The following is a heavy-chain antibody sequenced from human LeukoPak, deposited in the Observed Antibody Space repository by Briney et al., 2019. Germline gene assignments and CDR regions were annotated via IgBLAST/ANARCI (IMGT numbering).Heavy chain of an antibody. Sequence: SETLSLTCAVYGGSFSGYYWSWIRQPPGKGLEWIGEINHSGSTNYNPSLKSRVTISVDKSKNQFSLKLSSVTAADTAVYYCARETEGHDYGDYFDYWGQGTLVTVSS. V-gene: IGHV4-34*01. CDR3: ARETEGHDYGDYFDY. J-gene: IGHJ4*02. CDR1: GGSFSGYY. D-gene: IGHD4-17*01. CDR2: INHSGST.